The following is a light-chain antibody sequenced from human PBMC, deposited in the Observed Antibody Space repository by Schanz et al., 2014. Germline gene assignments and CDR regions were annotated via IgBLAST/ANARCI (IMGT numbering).Light chain of an antibody. CDR2: ANS. J-gene: IGLJ3*02. CDR1: SSNIGALYD. Sequence: QSVLTQPPSVSGAPGQRVTISCTGSSSNIGALYDVHWYQQLPGTAPKLLIYANSRRPSGVPDRFSGSKSGTSASLAITGLQAEDEADYYCQSYDSSFSAFGVFGGGTKVTVL. V-gene: IGLV1-40*01. CDR3: QSYDSSFSAFGV.